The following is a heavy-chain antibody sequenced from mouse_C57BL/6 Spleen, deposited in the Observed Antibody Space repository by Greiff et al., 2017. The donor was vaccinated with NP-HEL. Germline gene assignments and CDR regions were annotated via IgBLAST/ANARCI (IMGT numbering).Heavy chain of an antibody. Sequence: EVKLMESGGGLVKPGGSLKLSCAASGFTFSSYAMSWVRQTPEKRLEWVATISDGGSYTYYPDNVKGRFTISRDNAKNNLYLQMSHLKSEDTAMYYCARVSLTVTWFAYWGQETLGTVSA. CDR3: ARVSLTVTWFAY. CDR2: ISDGGSYT. V-gene: IGHV5-4*03. J-gene: IGHJ3*01. CDR1: GFTFSSYA. D-gene: IGHD4-1*01.